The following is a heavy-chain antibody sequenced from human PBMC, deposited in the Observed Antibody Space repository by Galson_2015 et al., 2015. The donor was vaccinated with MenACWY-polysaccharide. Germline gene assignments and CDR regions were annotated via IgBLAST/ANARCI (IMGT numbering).Heavy chain of an antibody. CDR1: GGSVSSDIYY. Sequence: SETLSLTCTVSGGSVSSDIYYWSWLRQPPGKGLEWIGYMSYSGRANYNPSLKSRVTISLDTSKNQFSLRLTSVTAADTAMYYCAREPTHSGRFGWVDPWGQGTLVTVSP. CDR2: MSYSGRA. D-gene: IGHD1-26*01. J-gene: IGHJ5*02. CDR3: AREPTHSGRFGWVDP. V-gene: IGHV4-61*01.